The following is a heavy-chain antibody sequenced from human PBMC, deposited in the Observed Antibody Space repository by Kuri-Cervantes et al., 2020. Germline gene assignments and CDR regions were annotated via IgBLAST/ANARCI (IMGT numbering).Heavy chain of an antibody. J-gene: IGHJ2*01. CDR1: GFTFSSYG. CDR2: ISYDGSNK. V-gene: IGHV3-30*03. CDR3: ARDTGYCSSTSCYGDWYFDL. D-gene: IGHD2-2*01. Sequence: GGSLRLSCAASGFTFSSYGMHWVRQAPGKGLVWVAVISYDGSNKYYADSVKGRFTISRDNSKNTLYLQMNSLRAEDTAVYYCARDTGYCSSTSCYGDWYFDLWGRGTLVTVSS.